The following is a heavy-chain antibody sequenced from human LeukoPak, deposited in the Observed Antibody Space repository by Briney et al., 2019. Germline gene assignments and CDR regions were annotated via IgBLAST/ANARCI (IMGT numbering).Heavy chain of an antibody. CDR1: GGSISSYY. Sequence: PSETLSLTCSVSGGSISSYYWSWIRQPPGKGLEWIGYIYYSGSTNYNPSLKVRVTISVDTSKNQFSLKLSSVPAADTAVYYWANNGRGSSTLGYWGKETLFTFSS. D-gene: IGHD3-16*01. CDR3: ANNGRGSSTLGY. J-gene: IGHJ4*02. CDR2: IYYSGST. V-gene: IGHV4-59*08.